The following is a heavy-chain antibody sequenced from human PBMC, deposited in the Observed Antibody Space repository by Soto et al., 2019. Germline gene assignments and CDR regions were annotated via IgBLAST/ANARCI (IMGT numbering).Heavy chain of an antibody. Sequence: ASVKVSCKASGYTFTGYYMHWVRQAPGQGLEWMGWINPNSGGTNYAQKFQGRVTMTRDTSISTAYMELSRLRSDDTAVYYCARAVLGYCSSTSFYAPGYYYVMDVWGQGTTVTVSS. D-gene: IGHD2-2*01. J-gene: IGHJ6*02. V-gene: IGHV1-2*02. CDR1: GYTFTGYY. CDR2: INPNSGGT. CDR3: ARAVLGYCSSTSFYAPGYYYVMDV.